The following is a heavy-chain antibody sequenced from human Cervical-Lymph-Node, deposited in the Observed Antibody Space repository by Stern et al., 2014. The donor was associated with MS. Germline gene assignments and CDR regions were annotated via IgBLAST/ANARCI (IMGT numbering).Heavy chain of an antibody. V-gene: IGHV4-59*01. Sequence: QVQLQESGPGLVKPSETLSLTCTVSGASISSYFWSWIRQTPGKRLEWIGYVYNNGRTSSSPSLRSRASISVDTSKNQFSLKLSSVTAADTAVYFCASTYDLDVWGQGTTVIVSS. CDR2: VYNNGRT. CDR1: GASISSYF. J-gene: IGHJ6*02. CDR3: ASTYDLDV.